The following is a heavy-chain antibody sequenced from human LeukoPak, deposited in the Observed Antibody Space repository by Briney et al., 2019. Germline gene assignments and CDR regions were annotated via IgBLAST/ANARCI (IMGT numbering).Heavy chain of an antibody. CDR2: IYHSGST. D-gene: IGHD3-10*01. CDR1: GGSISSSNW. Sequence: ASETLSLTCAVSGGSISSSNWWSWVRQPPGKGLEWIGEIYHSGSTNYNPSLKSRVTISVDKSKNRFSLKLSSVTAADTAVYYCASYGSGSYYYGMDVWGKGTTVTVSS. V-gene: IGHV4-4*02. J-gene: IGHJ6*04. CDR3: ASYGSGSYYYGMDV.